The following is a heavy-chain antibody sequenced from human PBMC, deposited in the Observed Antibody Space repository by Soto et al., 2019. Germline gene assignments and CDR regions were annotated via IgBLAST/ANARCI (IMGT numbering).Heavy chain of an antibody. CDR1: GFTFSSYG. D-gene: IGHD1-26*01. CDR3: ATDFIVGATSHFDY. J-gene: IGHJ4*02. V-gene: IGHV3-33*01. CDR2: IWYDGSNK. Sequence: GGSLRLSCAASGFTFSSYGMHWVRQAPGKGLEWVAVIWYDGSNKYYADSVKGRFTISRDNSKNTLYLQMNSLRAEETAVYYCATDFIVGATSHFDYWGQGTLVTVSS.